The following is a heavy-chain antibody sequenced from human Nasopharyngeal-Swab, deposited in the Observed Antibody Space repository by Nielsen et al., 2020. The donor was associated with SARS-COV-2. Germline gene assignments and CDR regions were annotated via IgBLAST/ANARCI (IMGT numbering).Heavy chain of an antibody. Sequence: GESLKISCAASGFTVSSKYMSWVRQAPGKGLEWVSVFYIGGFTYYADSVKGRFTISRDNPKNTLYLQMNSLRAEDTAVYFCARDSLYGSGTFDYWGQGTLVTVSS. D-gene: IGHD3-10*01. J-gene: IGHJ4*02. V-gene: IGHV3-53*01. CDR1: GFTVSSKY. CDR2: FYIGGFT. CDR3: ARDSLYGSGTFDY.